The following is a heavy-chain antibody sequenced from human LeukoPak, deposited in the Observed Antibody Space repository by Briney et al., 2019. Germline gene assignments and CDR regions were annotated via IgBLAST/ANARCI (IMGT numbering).Heavy chain of an antibody. D-gene: IGHD3-3*01. CDR2: IRASSGRT. J-gene: IGHJ6*02. CDR3: ARDSDFYDSLTFYGMDV. Sequence: GGSLRLSCAASGFSFSNYAMRWVRQAPGKGLEWVSDIRASSGRTYYADSVKGRFTISRDNSKNTLYLQMNSLRADDTALYYCARDSDFYDSLTFYGMDVWGQGTTVIVSS. CDR1: GFSFSNYA. V-gene: IGHV3-23*01.